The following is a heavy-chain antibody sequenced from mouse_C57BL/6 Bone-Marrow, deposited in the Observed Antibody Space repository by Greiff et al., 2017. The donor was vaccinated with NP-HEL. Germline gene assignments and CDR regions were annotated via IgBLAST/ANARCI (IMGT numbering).Heavy chain of an antibody. CDR2: ISDGGSYT. V-gene: IGHV5-4*03. CDR3: ARVLYDYDVAWYFDV. CDR1: GFTFSSYA. J-gene: IGHJ1*03. Sequence: EVKLMESGGGLVKPGGSLKLFCAASGFTFSSYAMSWVRQTPEKRLEWVATISDGGSYTYYPDNVKGRFTISRDNAKNNLYLQMSHLKSEDTAMYYCARVLYDYDVAWYFDVWGTGTTVTVSS. D-gene: IGHD2-4*01.